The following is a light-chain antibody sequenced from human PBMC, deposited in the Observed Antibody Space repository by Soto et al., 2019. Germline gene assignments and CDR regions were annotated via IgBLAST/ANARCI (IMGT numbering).Light chain of an antibody. CDR2: AAS. CDR3: QKYNSAPPWT. J-gene: IGKJ1*01. Sequence: DIKMTQSPSSLSASVGDRVSITCRASRGMSNYLAWYRQKPGKVPKLLIYAASTLQSGVPSRFSGSGSGTDFTLTISSLQPEDVATYYCQKYNSAPPWTFGQGTKVDI. V-gene: IGKV1-27*01. CDR1: RGMSNY.